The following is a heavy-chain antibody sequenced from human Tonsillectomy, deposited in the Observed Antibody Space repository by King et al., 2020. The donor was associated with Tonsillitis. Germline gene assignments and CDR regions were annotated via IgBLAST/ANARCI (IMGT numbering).Heavy chain of an antibody. CDR3: ARDARRDGYTPSLY. Sequence: QLVQSGAEVKKPGASVKVSCKASGYTFTSYGISWVRQAPGQGLEWMGWISAYNGNTNFAQKLQGRVTMTTDTSTRTAYMELRSRRSDETAVYYCARDARRDGYTPSLYWGQGTLVTVSS. D-gene: IGHD5-24*01. CDR2: ISAYNGNT. V-gene: IGHV1-18*01. CDR1: GYTFTSYG. J-gene: IGHJ4*02.